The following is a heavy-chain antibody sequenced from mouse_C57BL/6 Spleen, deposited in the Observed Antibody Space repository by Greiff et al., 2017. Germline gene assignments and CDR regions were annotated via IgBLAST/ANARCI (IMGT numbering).Heavy chain of an antibody. V-gene: IGHV1-81*01. D-gene: IGHD3-2*02. J-gene: IGHJ2*01. CDR1: GYTFTSYG. CDR2: IYPRSGNT. Sequence: VQLQQSGAELARPGASVKLSCKASGYTFTSYGISWVKQRTGQGLEWIGEIYPRSGNTYYNEKFKGKATLTADKSSCTSYMELRSLTSEDSAVYCCANLDSSGSYFDYWGQGTTLTVAS. CDR3: ANLDSSGSYFDY.